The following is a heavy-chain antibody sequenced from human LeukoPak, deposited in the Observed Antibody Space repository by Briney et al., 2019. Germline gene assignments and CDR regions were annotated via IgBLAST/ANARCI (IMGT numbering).Heavy chain of an antibody. J-gene: IGHJ4*02. CDR2: ISGSGSST. CDR1: GFTFSSYW. D-gene: IGHD6-6*01. Sequence: GGSLRLSCAASGFTFSSYWMHWVRQAPGKGLEWVSAISGSGSSTYYADSVKGRFAISRDNSKNTLYLQMNSLRAEDTAVYYCAKGEYSSSSEFDYWGQGTLVTVSS. V-gene: IGHV3-23*01. CDR3: AKGEYSSSSEFDY.